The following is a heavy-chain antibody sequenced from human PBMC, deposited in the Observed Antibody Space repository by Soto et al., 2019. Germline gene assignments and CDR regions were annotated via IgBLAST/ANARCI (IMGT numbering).Heavy chain of an antibody. Sequence: SETLSLTCTVSGGSITSSYWSWIRRPPGKGLEWIAYIYDTGISGYTPSTSYNPSLKSRVTTSMDTSKNQLSLKLTSMTAADTAVYYCARDMHAGSTHYFDPWGQGTLVTVSS. CDR2: IYDTGISGYTPST. CDR1: GGSITSSY. J-gene: IGHJ5*02. V-gene: IGHV4-59*01. CDR3: ARDMHAGSTHYFDP. D-gene: IGHD1-26*01.